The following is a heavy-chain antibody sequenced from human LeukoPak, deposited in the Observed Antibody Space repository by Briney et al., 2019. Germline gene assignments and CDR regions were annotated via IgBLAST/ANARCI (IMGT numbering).Heavy chain of an antibody. CDR3: ARSSQYYDVSRMDYYYYYMDV. CDR1: GFTFSSYP. D-gene: IGHD3-3*01. Sequence: GGSLRLSCAASGFTFSSYPIHWVRQAPGKGLEYVSGISSNGGSTSYANSVKGRFTVSRDNSKNTLYLQMGSLRAEDVAVYYCARSSQYYDVSRMDYYYYYMDVWGKGTTVTVSS. CDR2: ISSNGGST. J-gene: IGHJ6*03. V-gene: IGHV3-64*01.